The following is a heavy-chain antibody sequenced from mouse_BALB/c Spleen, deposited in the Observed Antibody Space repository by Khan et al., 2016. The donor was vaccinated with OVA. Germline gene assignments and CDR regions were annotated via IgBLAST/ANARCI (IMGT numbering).Heavy chain of an antibody. J-gene: IGHJ4*01. CDR1: GYSFTGYY. Sequence: EVQLQQSGPELVKTGASVKISCKTSGYSFTGYYMHWVKQSHGKSLEWIGYINRYNGATTYNQKFKGKATLTVDTSSSTAYMEFNSLTSEDSAVSYEESSDLLWVCALDYWGQGTSVTVSS. CDR2: INRYNGAT. D-gene: IGHD2-1*01. V-gene: IGHV1S30*01. CDR3: ESSDLLWVCALDY.